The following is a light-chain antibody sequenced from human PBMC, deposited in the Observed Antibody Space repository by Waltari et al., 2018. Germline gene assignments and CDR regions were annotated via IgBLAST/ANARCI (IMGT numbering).Light chain of an antibody. CDR2: DDT. Sequence: QSALTQPASVSGSPGQSITLPCTGASRDIGDYNFLSWYQQRPGKAPKLMIYDDTHRPSGVSTRFSGSRSASTASLTISGLQAEDEAYYYCSSYTSSRSYVFATGTKVTVL. V-gene: IGLV2-14*03. CDR1: SRDIGDYNF. CDR3: SSYTSSRSYV. J-gene: IGLJ1*01.